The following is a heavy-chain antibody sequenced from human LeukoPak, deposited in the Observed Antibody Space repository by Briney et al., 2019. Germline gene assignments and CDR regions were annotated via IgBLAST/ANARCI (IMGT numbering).Heavy chain of an antibody. CDR1: GYSISSGYY. V-gene: IGHV4-38-2*02. CDR3: ARDSNYYDSRGYYPINDAFDI. D-gene: IGHD3-22*01. J-gene: IGHJ3*02. CDR2: IYHSGST. Sequence: SETLSLTCTVSGYSISSGYYWGWIRQPPGKGLEWIGSIYHSGSTYYNPSLKSRVTISVDTSKNQFSLKLSSVTAADTAVYYCARDSNYYDSRGYYPINDAFDIWGQGTMVTVSS.